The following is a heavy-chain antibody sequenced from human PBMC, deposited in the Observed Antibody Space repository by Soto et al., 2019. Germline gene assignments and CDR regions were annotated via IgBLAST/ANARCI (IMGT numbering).Heavy chain of an antibody. CDR3: TKQYGGGAFDI. Sequence: PGGSLRLSCAASGFTFDNYGMSWVRQAPGKGLEWVSIITDSGANTYYADSVKGRFTISRDNSKNTLFLQMNRLRANDTAIYYCTKQYGGGAFDICGQGTMVTVSS. CDR2: ITDSGANT. V-gene: IGHV3-23*01. D-gene: IGHD2-15*01. CDR1: GFTFDNYG. J-gene: IGHJ3*02.